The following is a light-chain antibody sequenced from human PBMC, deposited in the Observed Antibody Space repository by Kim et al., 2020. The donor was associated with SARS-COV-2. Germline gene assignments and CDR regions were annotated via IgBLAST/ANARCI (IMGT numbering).Light chain of an antibody. V-gene: IGLV7-43*01. Sequence: QAVVTQEPSLTVSPGGTVTLTCASSTGAVTSASYPTWFQQRPAQAPRSLIYGTSNKHSWTPARFSGSLLGGKAALTLSGVQPEVEAEYYCLLYYGGAYVFGTGTKVTVL. CDR3: LLYYGGAYV. CDR2: GTS. CDR1: TGAVTSASY. J-gene: IGLJ1*01.